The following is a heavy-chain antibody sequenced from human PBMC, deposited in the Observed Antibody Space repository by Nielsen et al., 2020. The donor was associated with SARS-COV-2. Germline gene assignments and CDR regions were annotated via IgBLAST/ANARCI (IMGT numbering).Heavy chain of an antibody. D-gene: IGHD3-16*01. CDR3: ARTVYDYVWGYGMDV. J-gene: IGHJ6*02. Sequence: ASVKVSCKASGYTFTGYYMHWVRQAPGQGLEWMGWINPNSGGTNYAQKFQGRVTMTTDTSTSTAYMELRSLRSDDTAVYYCARTVYDYVWGYGMDVWGQGTTVTVSS. V-gene: IGHV1-2*02. CDR1: GYTFTGYY. CDR2: INPNSGGT.